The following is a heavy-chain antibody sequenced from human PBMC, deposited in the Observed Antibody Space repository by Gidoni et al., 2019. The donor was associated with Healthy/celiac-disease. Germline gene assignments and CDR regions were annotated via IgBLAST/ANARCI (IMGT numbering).Heavy chain of an antibody. CDR2: INHSGST. CDR1: GGSFSGYY. CDR3: ARTLRYYYMDV. J-gene: IGHJ6*03. V-gene: IGHV4-34*01. Sequence: QVQLQQWGAGLLKPSETLSLTCAVYGGSFSGYYWSWIRQPPGKGLEWIGEINHSGSTNYNPSHKSRVTISVDTSKNQFSLKLSSVTAADTAVYYCARTLRYYYMDVWGKGTTVTVSS.